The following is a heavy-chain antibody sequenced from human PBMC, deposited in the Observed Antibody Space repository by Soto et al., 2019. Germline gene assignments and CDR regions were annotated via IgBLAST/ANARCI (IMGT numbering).Heavy chain of an antibody. CDR2: IYNVGST. CDR3: ARDSQGVSDVTPGNHYFSTDA. Sequence: EPSTALGGFLIIYNVGSTYYSDSVRGRSTISRDNSKNTLYLQMNNLRVEDTAVYYCARDSQGVSDVTPGNHYFSTDAGGLGTKVTV. V-gene: IGHV3-53*01. D-gene: IGHD6-13*01. J-gene: IGHJ6*02.